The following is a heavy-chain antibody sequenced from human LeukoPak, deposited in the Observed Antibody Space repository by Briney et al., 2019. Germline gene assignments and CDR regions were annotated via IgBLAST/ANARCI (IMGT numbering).Heavy chain of an antibody. CDR2: TYYRSKRYS. CDR1: GDSVSSIRAA. CDR3: ARDLSGIFDP. Sequence: SQTLSLTCAISGDSVSSIRAAWNWIRQSASRGLEWLGRTYYRSKRYSDYAVSVNSRITINPDTSKNQFSLQLNSVTPEDTAVYYCARDLSGIFDPWGQGTLVTVSS. V-gene: IGHV6-1*01. J-gene: IGHJ5*02. D-gene: IGHD3-10*01.